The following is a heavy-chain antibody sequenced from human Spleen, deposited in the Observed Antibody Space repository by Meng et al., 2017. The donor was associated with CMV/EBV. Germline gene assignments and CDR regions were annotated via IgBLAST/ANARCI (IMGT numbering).Heavy chain of an antibody. V-gene: IGHV4-4*07. Sequence: HRQESGPGLGRPSEALPLTCSVSGAPISYCYWSWIRQSAGKGLEWIGRIQSDGNTYYNPSLKSRATVSQDTSKNQIFLRLRSVTAADTAVYYCATGSGDFDHWGQGTLVTVSS. CDR1: GAPISYCY. CDR2: IQSDGNT. D-gene: IGHD1-26*01. J-gene: IGHJ4*02. CDR3: ATGSGDFDH.